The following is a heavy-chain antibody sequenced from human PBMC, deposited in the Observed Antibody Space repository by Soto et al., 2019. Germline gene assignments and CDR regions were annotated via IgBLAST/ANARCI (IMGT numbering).Heavy chain of an antibody. V-gene: IGHV1-69*12. CDR3: ARGIENSVSTDCRKNWFDP. CDR2: VIPVFGTP. J-gene: IGHJ5*02. CDR1: GGTFTKYA. Sequence: QVQLVQSGAEVKKPGSSVKVSCKASGGTFTKYAISWVRQAPGQGLEWMGDVIPVFGTPHYAQKFQGRVTITADDXTNXDXKELSSLRSEDTAVYYCARGIENSVSTDCRKNWFDPWGQGTLVTVSS. D-gene: IGHD2-2*01.